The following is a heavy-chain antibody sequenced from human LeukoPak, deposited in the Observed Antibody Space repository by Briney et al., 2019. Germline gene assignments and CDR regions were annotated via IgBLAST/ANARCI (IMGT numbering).Heavy chain of an antibody. D-gene: IGHD6-6*01. V-gene: IGHV3-21*04. CDR3: AREYSSLYYFDY. CDR1: GFTFSSYS. CDR2: ISSSSSYI. J-gene: IGHJ4*02. Sequence: GGSLRLSCAASGFTFSSYSMNWVRQAPGKGLEWVSSISSSSSYIYYADSVKGRFTISRDNAKNSLYLQMNSLRAEDTAVYYCAREYSSLYYFDYWGQGTLVTVSS.